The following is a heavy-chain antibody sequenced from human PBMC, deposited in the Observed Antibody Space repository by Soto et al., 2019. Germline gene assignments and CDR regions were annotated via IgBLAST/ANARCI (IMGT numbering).Heavy chain of an antibody. CDR3: AKVGDLKQWLEHLDY. D-gene: IGHD6-19*01. CDR2: IFQSGAT. Sequence: GSLGLSCAASGFTLSTYTMNWVRQPPGKGLEWVSGIFQSGATFYTDSVKGRFTISRDNSKNTLYLQMHSLRAEDAAVYYCAKVGDLKQWLEHLDYWGQGTLVTVSS. V-gene: IGHV3-23*05. CDR1: GFTLSTYT. J-gene: IGHJ4*02.